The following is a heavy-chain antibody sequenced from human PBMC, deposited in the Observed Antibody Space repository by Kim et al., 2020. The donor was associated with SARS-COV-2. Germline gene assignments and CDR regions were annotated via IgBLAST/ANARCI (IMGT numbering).Heavy chain of an antibody. CDR2: ISGNGYNA. D-gene: IGHD3-10*01. V-gene: IGHV3-43*02. J-gene: IGHJ6*03. Sequence: GGSLRLSCAVSGFTFDVYAMHWVRQAPGKGLEWVSLISGNGYNAYYAGSVKGRFTISRDNSKKSLYLQMNSLRTEDTALYFCAKELNYFASVYMDVWGKG. CDR3: AKELNYFASVYMDV. CDR1: GFTFDVYA.